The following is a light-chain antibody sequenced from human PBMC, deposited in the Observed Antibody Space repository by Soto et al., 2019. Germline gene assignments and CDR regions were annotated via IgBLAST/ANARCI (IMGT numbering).Light chain of an antibody. J-gene: IGKJ1*01. Sequence: EIVMTQSPATLSVSPGERATLSCGASQTVSSNLAWYQQKPGQTPRLLIYGASTRATGIPARFSGSGSGTEFTLTISSLQSEDFEDYYCLQYNYWWTFGQGTKVEIK. CDR2: GAS. CDR1: QTVSSN. CDR3: LQYNYWWT. V-gene: IGKV3-15*01.